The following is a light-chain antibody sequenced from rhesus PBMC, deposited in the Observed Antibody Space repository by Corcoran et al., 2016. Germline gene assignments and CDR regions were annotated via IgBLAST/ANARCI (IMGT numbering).Light chain of an antibody. CDR1: ENVNNY. CDR3: QHGYGTPWT. J-gene: IGKJ1*01. CDR2: KAS. Sequence: DIQMTQSPSSLSASVGDRVTITCRASENVNNYLNWYQQKPGKTPKLLIYKASTLQRGVPSRFSGSGSETDYTFTIISLQPEDVATYYWQHGYGTPWTFGQGTKVEIK. V-gene: IGKV1-74*01.